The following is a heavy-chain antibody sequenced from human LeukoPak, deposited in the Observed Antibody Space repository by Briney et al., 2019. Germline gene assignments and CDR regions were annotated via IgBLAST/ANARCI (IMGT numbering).Heavy chain of an antibody. CDR2: MRYNGGNV. J-gene: IGHJ5*02. D-gene: IGHD6-13*01. CDR3: AKDREEQLVRGWFDP. CDR1: GFTFSKYS. V-gene: IGHV3-30*02. Sequence: QTGGSLRLSCAASGFTFSKYSMHWVRQAPGKGLEWVAFMRYNGGNVYYADSVKGRFTISRDNLKSMLYLQMNSLRTDDTGLYFCAKDREEQLVRGWFDPWGQGTLVTVSS.